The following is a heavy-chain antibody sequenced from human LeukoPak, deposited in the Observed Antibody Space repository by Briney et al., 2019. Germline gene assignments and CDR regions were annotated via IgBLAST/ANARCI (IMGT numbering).Heavy chain of an antibody. V-gene: IGHV3-11*01. J-gene: IGHJ4*02. CDR1: GFTFYDYY. CDR2: ISSSGSTI. D-gene: IGHD5-18*01. Sequence: GGSLRHSCAASGFTFYDYYMSCIRPAPGKGLEWVSYISSSGSTIYYADSVKGRLTISRDNAKNSLYLQMNSLRAEDTAVYYCARDRRIPGDWGQGTLVTVSS. CDR3: ARDRRIPGD.